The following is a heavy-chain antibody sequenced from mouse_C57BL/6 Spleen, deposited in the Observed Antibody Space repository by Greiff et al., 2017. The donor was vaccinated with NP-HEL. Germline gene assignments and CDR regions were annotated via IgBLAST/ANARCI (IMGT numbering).Heavy chain of an antibody. J-gene: IGHJ3*01. CDR3: TGPFNLPGAY. CDR1: GFTFSNYW. CDR2: IRLKSDNYAT. V-gene: IGHV6-3*01. Sequence: EVKLQESGGGLVQPGGSMKLSCVASGFTFSNYWMNWVRQSPEKGLEWVAQIRLKSDNYATHYAESVKGRFTSSRDDSKSSVYLQMNNLRAEDTGMYYCTGPFNLPGAYWGQGTLVTVSA.